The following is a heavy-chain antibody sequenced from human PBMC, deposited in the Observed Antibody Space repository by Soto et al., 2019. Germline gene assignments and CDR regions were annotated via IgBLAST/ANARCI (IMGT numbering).Heavy chain of an antibody. CDR1: GFTFSSYG. CDR3: VKVMITMIVVVMDDAFGT. V-gene: IGHV3-30*18. CDR2: ISYDGSNK. Sequence: QVQLVESGGGVVQPGRSLRLSCTASGFTFSSYGMHWVRQAPGKGLEWVAVISYDGSNKYYADSVEGRFTISRDNSKNRRYRQMNSLRAADTAVYYCVKVMITMIVVVMDDAFGTWGQGTIVTVSS. D-gene: IGHD3-22*01. J-gene: IGHJ3*02.